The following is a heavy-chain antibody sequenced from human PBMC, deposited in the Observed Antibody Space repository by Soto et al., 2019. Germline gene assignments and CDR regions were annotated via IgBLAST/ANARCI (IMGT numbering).Heavy chain of an antibody. CDR2: LDHQGYS. J-gene: IGHJ5*02. D-gene: IGHD3-9*01. V-gene: IGHV4-59*01. Sequence: PSETLSLTCSVSGAPITSNYWTWIRQPPWKGLEWIGYLDHQGYSNYSPSLRSRVSMSIDTSKNQLSLKVHSVTAADTAVYYCARVPVTGYFYWLDPLGQGTLLAVCS. CDR1: GAPITSNY. CDR3: ARVPVTGYFYWLDP.